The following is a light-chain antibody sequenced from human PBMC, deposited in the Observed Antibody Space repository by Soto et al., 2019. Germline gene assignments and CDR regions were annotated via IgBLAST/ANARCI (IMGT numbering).Light chain of an antibody. J-gene: IGKJ4*01. CDR2: AAS. Sequence: DIQMTQSPSSLSASVGDRVTITCRASQSIISYLNWYQQKPGKAPKLLIYAASSLQSGVPSRFSGSGSGTDFTLTISSLQPEDFATYYCQQSYSTPPTFGGGKKVEIK. CDR1: QSIISY. V-gene: IGKV1-39*01. CDR3: QQSYSTPPT.